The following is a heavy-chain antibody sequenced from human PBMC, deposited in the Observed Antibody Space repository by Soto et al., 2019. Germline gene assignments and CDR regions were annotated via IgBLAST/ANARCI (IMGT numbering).Heavy chain of an antibody. D-gene: IGHD4-17*01. CDR2: IIPIFGTA. CDR3: ETSRRMVTTAGFAY. V-gene: IGHV1-69*13. Sequence: SVKVSCKASGGAFSSYAISWVRQAPGQGLEWMGGIIPIFGTANYAQKFQGRVTITADESTSTAYMELSSLTSDDTAVYYWETSRRMVTTAGFAYWRQGTLVTVSS. J-gene: IGHJ4*02. CDR1: GGAFSSYA.